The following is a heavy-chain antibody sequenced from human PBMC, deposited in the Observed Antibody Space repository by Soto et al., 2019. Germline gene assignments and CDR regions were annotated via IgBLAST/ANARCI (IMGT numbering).Heavy chain of an antibody. J-gene: IGHJ4*02. V-gene: IGHV3-33*01. D-gene: IGHD1-26*01. CDR2: IWYDGINK. CDR3: ARGGGPSGSSVSVY. Sequence: GGSLRLSCAASGFTFSSYGMHWVRQAPGKGLEWVAVIWYDGINKYYADSVKGRFTISRDNSKNTLYLQMNSLRAEDTAVYYCARGGGPSGSSVSVYWGQGTLVTVSS. CDR1: GFTFSSYG.